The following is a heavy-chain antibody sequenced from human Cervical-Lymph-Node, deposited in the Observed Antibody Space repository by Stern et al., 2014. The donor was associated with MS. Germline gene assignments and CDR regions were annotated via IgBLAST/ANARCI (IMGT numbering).Heavy chain of an antibody. CDR1: GYTFTSYW. Sequence: VQLVQSGPEVKRPGESLKISCQASGYTFTSYWIGWVRQMPGKGLAWIAIIFPGGPAIRYSPSFQGQVPISADKSSSTAYLQWNNLKASDTAIYYCARQRYFDYWGQGTLVTVSS. V-gene: IGHV5-51*01. J-gene: IGHJ4*02. CDR3: ARQRYFDY. CDR2: IFPGGPAI.